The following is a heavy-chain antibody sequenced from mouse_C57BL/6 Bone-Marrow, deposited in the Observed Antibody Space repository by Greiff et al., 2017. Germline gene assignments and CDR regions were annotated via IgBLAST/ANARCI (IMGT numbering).Heavy chain of an antibody. Sequence: VQLQQSGPELVKPGASVKISCKASGYTFTDYYMNWVKQSHGKSLEWIGDINPNNGGTSYNQRFKGKATLTVDKSSSTAYMELRSLTSEDSAVYYSARRLYYGSSYDYAMDYWGQGTSVTVSS. CDR1: GYTFTDYY. CDR3: ARRLYYGSSYDYAMDY. V-gene: IGHV1-26*01. J-gene: IGHJ4*01. D-gene: IGHD1-1*01. CDR2: INPNNGGT.